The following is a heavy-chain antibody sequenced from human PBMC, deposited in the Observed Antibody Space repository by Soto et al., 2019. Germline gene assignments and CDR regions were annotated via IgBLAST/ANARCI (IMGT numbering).Heavy chain of an antibody. CDR2: IYYSGSA. V-gene: IGHV4-31*03. J-gene: IGHJ4*02. CDR1: GGSISSGGYY. CDR3: ASSQGAYTGYADF. D-gene: IGHD5-12*01. Sequence: QVQLQESGPGLVKPSQTLSLTCTVSGGSISSGGYYWSWIRQHPGEGLEWIGYIYYSGSAYYNPSLKSRATISVDTSKTQFSLKLSSVTAADTAVYYCASSQGAYTGYADFWGQGTLVTVSS.